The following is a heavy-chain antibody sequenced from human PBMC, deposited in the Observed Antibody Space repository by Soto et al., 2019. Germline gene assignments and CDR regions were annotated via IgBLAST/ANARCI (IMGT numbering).Heavy chain of an antibody. V-gene: IGHV4-31*03. Sequence: TLSLTCTVSGGSISSGDYYWSWIRQHPGKGLEWIGYIFYSGNTYYNPSLKSRVTISVDTSKNHFSLKLSSMTDADTAVYYCARVGISSSDAFDIWGQGTMVTVSS. CDR2: IFYSGNT. D-gene: IGHD6-6*01. J-gene: IGHJ3*02. CDR3: ARVGISSSDAFDI. CDR1: GGSISSGDYY.